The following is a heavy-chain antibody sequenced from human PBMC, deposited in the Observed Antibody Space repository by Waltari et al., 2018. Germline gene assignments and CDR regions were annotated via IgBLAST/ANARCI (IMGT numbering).Heavy chain of an antibody. Sequence: QVQLQQWGAGLLKPSETLSLTCAVYCGSFSGDSCSWIRQPPGEGLEWIGEINQSGTTNYNPSLKSRVTISVDTSKNQFSLKLSSVTAADTAVYYCARPFSGSYDYWGQGTLVTVSS. D-gene: IGHD1-26*01. CDR1: CGSFSGDS. CDR3: ARPFSGSYDY. J-gene: IGHJ4*02. V-gene: IGHV4-34*01. CDR2: INQSGTT.